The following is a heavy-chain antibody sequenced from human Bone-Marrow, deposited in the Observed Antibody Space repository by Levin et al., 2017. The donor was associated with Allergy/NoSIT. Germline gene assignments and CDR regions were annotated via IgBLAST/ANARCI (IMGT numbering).Heavy chain of an antibody. CDR2: INPSSSYT. CDR1: GFTFSDYY. CDR3: ARVTVTINYAFDM. Sequence: GGSLRLSCAASGFTFSDYYMSWIRQAPGKGLEWVSYINPSSSYTTYADSVKGRFTISRDNAKNSLYLQLNSLRAEDTALYYCARVTVTINYAFDMWGQGTTVSVSS. J-gene: IGHJ3*02. D-gene: IGHD4-11*01. V-gene: IGHV3-11*05.